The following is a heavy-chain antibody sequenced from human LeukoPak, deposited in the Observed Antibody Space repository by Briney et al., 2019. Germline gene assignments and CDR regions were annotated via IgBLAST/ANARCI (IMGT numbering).Heavy chain of an antibody. J-gene: IGHJ3*02. D-gene: IGHD3-10*01. CDR1: GYTFTNYY. CDR2: INPSSGGT. CDR3: ARDGVYGRSFDAFDI. V-gene: IGHV1-2*02. Sequence: ASVKVSCKASGYTFTNYYMHWVRQAPGQGLEWMGWINPSSGGTDYAQKFQGRVTMTRDTSISTAYMELSSLKSDDTAVYYCARDGVYGRSFDAFDIWGQGTMVTVSS.